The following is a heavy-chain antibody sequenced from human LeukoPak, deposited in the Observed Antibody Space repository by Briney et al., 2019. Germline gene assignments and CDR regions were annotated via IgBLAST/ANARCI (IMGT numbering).Heavy chain of an antibody. CDR3: ARPRGYSGYVDY. D-gene: IGHD5-12*01. CDR2: IYYSGST. Sequence: SETLSLTCTVSGGSISSSSYYWGWIRQPPGKGLEWIGSIYYSGSTYYNPFLKSRVTISVDTSKNQFSLKLSSVTAADTAVYYCARPRGYSGYVDYWGQGTLVTVSS. CDR1: GGSISSSSYY. J-gene: IGHJ4*02. V-gene: IGHV4-39*01.